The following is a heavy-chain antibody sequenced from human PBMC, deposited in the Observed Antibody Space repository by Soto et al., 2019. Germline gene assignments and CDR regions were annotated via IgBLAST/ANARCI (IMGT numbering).Heavy chain of an antibody. CDR2: ISGIGGST. CDR3: ARGSSGYISSWYYFDY. V-gene: IGHV3-23*01. J-gene: IGHJ4*02. D-gene: IGHD6-13*01. CDR1: GFTFTDYA. Sequence: GGSLRLSCAASGFTFTDYALSWVRQAPGKGLEWVATISGIGGSTYLADSVKGRLSISRDNSKDTVSLLMNSLRAEDTAVYFCARGSSGYISSWYYFDYWGRGTLVTAPQ.